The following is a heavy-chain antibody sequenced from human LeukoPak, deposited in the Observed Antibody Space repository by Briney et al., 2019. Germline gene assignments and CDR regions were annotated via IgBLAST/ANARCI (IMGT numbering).Heavy chain of an antibody. CDR2: ISFDGRNK. V-gene: IGHV3-30*01. Sequence: GGSLRLSCAASGFTFSTYAMHWVRQAPGKGLEWVAGISFDGRNKYYADSVKGRFTISRDNSKNTLYLQMNSLRGEDTAEYSCAREGWNYVFDYWGQGTLVTVSS. J-gene: IGHJ4*02. D-gene: IGHD1-7*01. CDR3: AREGWNYVFDY. CDR1: GFTFSTYA.